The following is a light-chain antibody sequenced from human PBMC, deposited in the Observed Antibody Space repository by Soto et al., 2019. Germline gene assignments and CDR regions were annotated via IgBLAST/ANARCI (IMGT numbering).Light chain of an antibody. Sequence: EIVMTHSPATLSVSPGERATLSCRASQSVSSLLAWYQQKPGRAPRLLIYGASTRATGIPARFSGSGSGTEFTLTISSLQSEDFAVYYCQQYDKWPLTFGQGTKV. CDR1: QSVSSL. J-gene: IGKJ1*01. CDR2: GAS. V-gene: IGKV3-15*01. CDR3: QQYDKWPLT.